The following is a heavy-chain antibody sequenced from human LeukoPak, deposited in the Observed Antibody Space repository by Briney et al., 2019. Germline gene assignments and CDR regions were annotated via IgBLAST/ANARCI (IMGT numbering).Heavy chain of an antibody. V-gene: IGHV3-66*01. CDR2: IYSGGST. J-gene: IGHJ4*02. CDR3: ARVGQCLSYYFDY. D-gene: IGHD5/OR15-5a*01. CDR1: GFTVSTNY. Sequence: PGGSLRLSCVVSGFTVSTNYMSWVRQAPGKGLEWVSLIYSGGSTYYADSVKGRFIISRDNSENTLYLQMNSLRAEDTAVYYCARVGQCLSYYFDYWGQGTLVTVSS.